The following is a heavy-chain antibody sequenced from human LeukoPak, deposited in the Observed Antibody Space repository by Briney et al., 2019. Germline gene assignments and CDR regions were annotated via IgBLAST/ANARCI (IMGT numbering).Heavy chain of an antibody. J-gene: IGHJ4*02. D-gene: IGHD3-10*01. CDR3: VRDDSGSVIRGVLHY. CDR1: GFTLGSYA. Sequence: GGSLRLSCTASGFTLGSYAIHWVRQAPGKGLEWVSVIYLDGSKIYYADSVKGRFTLSRDNSKNTLYLQMNSLIAEDTAVYYCVRDDSGSVIRGVLHYWGQGALVTVSS. V-gene: IGHV3-33*01. CDR2: IYLDGSKI.